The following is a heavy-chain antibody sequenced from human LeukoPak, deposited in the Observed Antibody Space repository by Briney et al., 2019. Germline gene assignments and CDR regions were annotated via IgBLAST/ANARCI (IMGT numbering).Heavy chain of an antibody. CDR3: ARAVEGVVVVAADAFDI. J-gene: IGHJ3*02. D-gene: IGHD2-15*01. V-gene: IGHV4-59*01. CDR1: GGSITRYY. Sequence: SETLSLTCTVPGGSITRYYWSWIRQPPGKGLEWIGYIYYSGSTNYNPSLKSRVTISVDTSKNQFSLKLSSVTAADKAVYYCARAVEGVVVVAADAFDIWAQGTMVTVFS. CDR2: IYYSGST.